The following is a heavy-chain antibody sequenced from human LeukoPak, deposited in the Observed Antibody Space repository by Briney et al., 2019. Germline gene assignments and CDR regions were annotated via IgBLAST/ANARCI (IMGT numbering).Heavy chain of an antibody. J-gene: IGHJ4*02. CDR2: ISSSGSTI. Sequence: PGGSLRLSCVASGFTFSDYYMSWIRQAPGKGLEWVSYISSSGSTIYYADSVKGRFTISRDNAKNSLYLQMNSLRAEDTAVYYCAKDPHPYSSSWPIIYYFDYWGQGTLVTVSS. D-gene: IGHD6-13*01. V-gene: IGHV3-11*04. CDR3: AKDPHPYSSSWPIIYYFDY. CDR1: GFTFSDYY.